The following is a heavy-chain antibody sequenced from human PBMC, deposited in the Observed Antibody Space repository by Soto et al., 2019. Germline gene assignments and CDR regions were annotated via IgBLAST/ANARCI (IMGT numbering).Heavy chain of an antibody. D-gene: IGHD4-17*01. CDR3: ARSSGDDFFYYGMDV. Sequence: QVELQESGPGLVKPSETLSLTCSVSGASITSHYWNWIRQSAGEGLQWIGRVYARGATNYNPSLKSRVTISGDTSKNQFSLKLTSVTAAHTAVYYCARSSGDDFFYYGMDVWGHWTTVTVSS. V-gene: IGHV4-4*07. J-gene: IGHJ6*02. CDR1: GASITSHY. CDR2: VYARGAT.